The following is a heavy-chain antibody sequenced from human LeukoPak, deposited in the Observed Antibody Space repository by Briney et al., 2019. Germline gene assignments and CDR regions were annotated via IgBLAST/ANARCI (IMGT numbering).Heavy chain of an antibody. CDR1: GFTFSSYG. J-gene: IGHJ3*02. CDR3: ASFYDSSGYQHPYDAFDI. Sequence: GRSLRLSCAASGFTFSSYGMHWVRQAPGKGLEWVAVISYDGSNKYYADSVKGRFTISRDNSKNTLYLQMNSLRAEDTAVYYCASFYDSSGYQHPYDAFDIWGQGTMVTVSS. D-gene: IGHD3-22*01. V-gene: IGHV3-30*03. CDR2: ISYDGSNK.